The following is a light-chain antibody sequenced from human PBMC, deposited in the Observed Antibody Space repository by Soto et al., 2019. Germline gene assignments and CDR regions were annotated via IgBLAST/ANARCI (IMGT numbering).Light chain of an antibody. CDR1: SSNIGAGYD. Sequence: QSVLTQPPSVAGALGQRVTISCTGSSSNIGAGYDVHWYQQLPGTAPKLLIYGNSNRPSGVPDRFSGSKSGTSASLAITGLQAEDDADYYCQSYDSSLSGWVFGGGTKVTVL. V-gene: IGLV1-40*01. CDR3: QSYDSSLSGWV. CDR2: GNS. J-gene: IGLJ3*02.